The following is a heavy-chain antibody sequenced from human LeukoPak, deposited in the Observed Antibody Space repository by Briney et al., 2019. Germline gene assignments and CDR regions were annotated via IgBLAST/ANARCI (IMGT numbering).Heavy chain of an antibody. Sequence: PGGSLRLSCAASGFTFGSYGMGWVRQAPGKGLEWVSTISGSGGTTYYADSVEGRFTISRGNSNNTLYLQMNSLRADDTALYYCAKASAFYYGSSGYSAPFDHWGQGTLVIVSS. J-gene: IGHJ4*02. V-gene: IGHV3-23*01. CDR2: ISGSGGTT. CDR1: GFTFGSYG. D-gene: IGHD3-22*01. CDR3: AKASAFYYGSSGYSAPFDH.